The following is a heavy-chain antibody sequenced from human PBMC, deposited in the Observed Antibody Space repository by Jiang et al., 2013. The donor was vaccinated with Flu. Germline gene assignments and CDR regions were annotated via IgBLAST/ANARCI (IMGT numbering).Heavy chain of an antibody. CDR3: ARLACVAGSCYESE. CDR2: FYYTGGNT. V-gene: IGHV4-59*01. J-gene: IGHJ4*02. CDR1: ISGYY. D-gene: IGHD5-12*01. Sequence: ISGYYWSWVRQPPGKGLEWIGYFYYTGGNTAYNPSLKSRVSMSVDTSKNQFSLELSSVTAAGTGVYYCARLACVAGSCYESEWGQGTLVAVSS.